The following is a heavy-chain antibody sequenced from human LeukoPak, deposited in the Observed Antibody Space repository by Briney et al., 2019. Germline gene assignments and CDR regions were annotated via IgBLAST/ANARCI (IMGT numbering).Heavy chain of an antibody. V-gene: IGHV3-21*01. CDR3: ASLITGTPENYYYMDV. Sequence: GGSLRLSCAASGFTFSSYSMNWVRQAPGKGLEWVSSISSSSSYIYYADSVKGRFTISRDNAKNSLYLQMNSLRAEDTAVYYCASLITGTPENYYYMDVWGKGTTVTVSS. D-gene: IGHD1-20*01. CDR1: GFTFSSYS. CDR2: ISSSSSYI. J-gene: IGHJ6*03.